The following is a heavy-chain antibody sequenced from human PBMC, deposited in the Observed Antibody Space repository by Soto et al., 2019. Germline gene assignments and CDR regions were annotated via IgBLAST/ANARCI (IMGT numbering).Heavy chain of an antibody. D-gene: IGHD3-10*01. V-gene: IGHV1-69*13. CDR3: ARDHPSRITMVRGLSGDYYYGMDV. J-gene: IGHJ6*02. CDR1: GGTFSSYA. CDR2: IIPIFGTA. Sequence: ASVKVSFKASGGTFSSYAISWVRQAPGQGLEWMGGIIPIFGTANYAQKFQGRVTITADESTSTAYMELSSLRSEDTAVYYCARDHPSRITMVRGLSGDYYYGMDVWGQGTTVTVSS.